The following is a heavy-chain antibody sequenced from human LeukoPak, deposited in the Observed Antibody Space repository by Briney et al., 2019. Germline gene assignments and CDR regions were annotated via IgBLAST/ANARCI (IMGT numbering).Heavy chain of an antibody. CDR2: ISSSSSYI. V-gene: IGHV3-21*01. J-gene: IGHJ4*02. CDR3: ARDRWNYDY. D-gene: IGHD5-24*01. CDR1: GFTFSSYS. Sequence: GGSLRLSCAASGFTFSSYSMIWLRQAPGKGLEWVSSISSSSSYIYYADSVKGQFTISRDNAKDSLYLQMNSLRAEDTAVYYCARDRWNYDYWGQGTLVTVSS.